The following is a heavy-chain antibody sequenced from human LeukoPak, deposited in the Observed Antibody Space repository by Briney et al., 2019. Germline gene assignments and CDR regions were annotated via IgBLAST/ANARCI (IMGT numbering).Heavy chain of an antibody. J-gene: IGHJ6*04. CDR1: GFTFSSYS. CDR3: ARGDRITMVRGVIIEFYYYYGMDV. Sequence: GGSLRLSCAASGFTFSSYSVNWVRQAPGKGLEWVSSISSSSSYIYYADSVKGRFTISRDNAKNSLYLQMNSLRAEDTAVYYCARGDRITMVRGVIIEFYYYYGMDVWGKGTTVTVSS. V-gene: IGHV3-21*01. CDR2: ISSSSSYI. D-gene: IGHD3-10*01.